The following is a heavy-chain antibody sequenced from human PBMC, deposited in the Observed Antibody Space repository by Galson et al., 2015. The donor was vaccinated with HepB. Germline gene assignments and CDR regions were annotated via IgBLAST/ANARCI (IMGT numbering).Heavy chain of an antibody. Sequence: SVKVSCKASGGTFSSYTISWVRQAPGQGLEWMGRIIPIVDLANYAPKFQGRVSITADKSTRTAYLELSSLRSEDTAVYYCARDGRSIAAAGTFFDYWGQGTLVTVSS. V-gene: IGHV1-69*04. J-gene: IGHJ4*02. D-gene: IGHD6-13*01. CDR1: GGTFSSYT. CDR3: ARDGRSIAAAGTFFDY. CDR2: IIPIVDLA.